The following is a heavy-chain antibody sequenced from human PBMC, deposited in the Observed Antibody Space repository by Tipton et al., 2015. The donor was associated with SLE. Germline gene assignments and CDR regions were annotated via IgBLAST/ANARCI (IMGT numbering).Heavy chain of an antibody. V-gene: IGHV3-21*01. CDR2: ISSSSSYI. CDR3: AVAGPFDI. J-gene: IGHJ3*02. CDR1: GFTFSSYS. D-gene: IGHD6-19*01. Sequence: SLRLSCAASGFTFSSYSMNWVRQAPGKGLEWVSSISSSSSYIYYADSMKGRFTISRDNAKNSLYLQMNSLRAVDTAMYYCAVAGPFDIWGQGTMVTVSS.